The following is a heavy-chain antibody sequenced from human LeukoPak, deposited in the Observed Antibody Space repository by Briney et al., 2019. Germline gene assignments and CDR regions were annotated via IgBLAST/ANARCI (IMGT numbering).Heavy chain of an antibody. V-gene: IGHV4-61*02. CDR1: GGSVGSGSYY. CDR2: IHTSGST. D-gene: IGHD3/OR15-3a*01. Sequence: NPSETLSLTCTVSGGSVGSGSYYWDWIRQTAGKGLEWIGRIHTSGSTKYSPALKSRLTILIDTSSNQVSLNLSSVTAADTARYYCARHGQSSDYWGPGTVVTVSS. J-gene: IGHJ4*02. CDR3: ARHGQSSDY.